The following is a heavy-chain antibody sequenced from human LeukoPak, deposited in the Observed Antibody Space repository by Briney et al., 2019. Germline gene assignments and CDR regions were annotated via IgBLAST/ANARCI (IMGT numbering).Heavy chain of an antibody. CDR3: AKEITSSGSHYHDAFDI. J-gene: IGHJ3*02. D-gene: IGHD3-10*01. CDR2: ISGSGGST. Sequence: PGGSLRLSCAASGFTFSSYAMSWVRQAPGKGLEWVSAISGSGGSTYYADSVKGRFTISRDNSKNTLYLQMNSLRAEDTAVYYCAKEITSSGSHYHDAFDIWGQGTMVTVSS. CDR1: GFTFSSYA. V-gene: IGHV3-23*01.